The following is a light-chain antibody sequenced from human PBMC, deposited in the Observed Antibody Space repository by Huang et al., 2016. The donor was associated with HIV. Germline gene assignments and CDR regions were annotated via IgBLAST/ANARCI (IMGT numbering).Light chain of an antibody. CDR3: QQYDSSQGIS. CDR2: GAS. V-gene: IGKV3-20*01. CDR1: QTIKNIY. Sequence: EIVLTQSPDTLSLSPGERATVSCRVSQTIKNIYLAWYQQKPGQGPRLLIYGASRRATDIPDRFSGCGSGTDFTLTINRLEPEDFAVYYCQQYDSSQGISFGQGTRLEMK. J-gene: IGKJ5*01.